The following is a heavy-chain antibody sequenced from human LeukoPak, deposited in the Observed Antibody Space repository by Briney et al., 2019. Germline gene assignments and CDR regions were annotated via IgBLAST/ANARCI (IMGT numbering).Heavy chain of an antibody. CDR3: ARHVGQSGGPLAY. D-gene: IGHD3/OR15-3a*01. CDR2: IHYSGRT. Sequence: PSETLSLTCSASGGSISPYYWSWIRQPPGKGPEWIGFIHYSGRTNYNPSLKSRVTMSVDTSKNQFSLNRSSVTAADTAVYYCARHVGQSGGPLAYWGQGTLVTVSS. CDR1: GGSISPYY. V-gene: IGHV4-59*08. J-gene: IGHJ4*02.